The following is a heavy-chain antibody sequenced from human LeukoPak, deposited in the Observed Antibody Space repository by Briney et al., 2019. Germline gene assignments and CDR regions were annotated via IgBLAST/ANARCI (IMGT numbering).Heavy chain of an antibody. CDR3: ARDGDRRGSGSYCFDY. J-gene: IGHJ4*02. Sequence: GGSLRLSCAASGFTFSHYSINWVRQAPGKGLEWVSSISSSSSYIYYADSVKGRFTISRDNAKNSLYLQMNSLRAEDTAVYYCARDGDRRGSGSYCFDYWGQGTLVTVSS. D-gene: IGHD3-10*01. V-gene: IGHV3-21*01. CDR1: GFTFSHYS. CDR2: ISSSSSYI.